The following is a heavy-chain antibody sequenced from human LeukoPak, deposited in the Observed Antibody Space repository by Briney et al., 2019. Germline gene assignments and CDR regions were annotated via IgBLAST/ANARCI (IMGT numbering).Heavy chain of an antibody. Sequence: PSETLSLTCTVSGGSISSYYWSRIRQPAGKGLEWIGRIYTSESTNYNPSLKSRVTMSVDTSKNQFSLRLSSVTAADTAVYYCARGYSSSWSRYYFDYWGQGTLVTVSS. D-gene: IGHD6-13*01. J-gene: IGHJ4*02. CDR1: GGSISSYY. CDR3: ARGYSSSWSRYYFDY. CDR2: IYTSEST. V-gene: IGHV4-4*07.